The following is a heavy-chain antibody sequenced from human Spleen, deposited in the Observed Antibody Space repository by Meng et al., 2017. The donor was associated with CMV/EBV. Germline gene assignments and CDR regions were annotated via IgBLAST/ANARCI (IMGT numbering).Heavy chain of an antibody. CDR2: MYYSGGT. D-gene: IGHD3-9*01. J-gene: IGHJ6*02. V-gene: IGHV4-39*07. CDR3: ARAPSYDNYYYGMDV. Sequence: SETLSLTCTVSGGSISSSSYYWGWIRQPPGKGLEWIGNMYYSGGTSYNPTLKSRVTISVDTSKNQFSLKLSSVTAADTAVYYCARAPSYDNYYYGMDVWGQGTTVTVSS. CDR1: GGSISSSSYY.